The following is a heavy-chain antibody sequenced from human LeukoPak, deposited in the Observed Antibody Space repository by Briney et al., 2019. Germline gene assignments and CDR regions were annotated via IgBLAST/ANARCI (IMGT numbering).Heavy chain of an antibody. CDR2: ISGSGGST. CDR1: GFTFSSYG. J-gene: IGHJ4*02. Sequence: PGRSLRLSCAASGFTFSSYGMSWVRQAPGKGLEWVSAISGSGGSTYYADSVKGRFTISRDNSKNTLYLQMNSLRAEDTALYYCARNLVSGSYYPGDYWGQGTLVTVSS. CDR3: ARNLVSGSYYPGDY. D-gene: IGHD1-26*01. V-gene: IGHV3-23*01.